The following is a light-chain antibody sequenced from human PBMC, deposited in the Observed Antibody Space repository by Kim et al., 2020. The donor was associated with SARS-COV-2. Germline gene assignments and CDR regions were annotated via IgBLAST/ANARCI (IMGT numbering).Light chain of an antibody. CDR2: GAS. CDR3: QQYNAWPPYT. J-gene: IGKJ2*01. V-gene: IGKV3-15*01. Sequence: VSPGERASLSCRASQRIASNLAWYQQKPGQAPRLLIFGASTRATGIPARFSGRGSGTEFTLTISSLQSEDFAVYYCQQYNAWPPYTFGQGTKLEI. CDR1: QRIASN.